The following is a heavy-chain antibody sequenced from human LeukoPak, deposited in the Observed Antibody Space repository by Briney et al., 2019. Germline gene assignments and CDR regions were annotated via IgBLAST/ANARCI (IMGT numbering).Heavy chain of an antibody. CDR1: GFTFSSYA. CDR2: ISGSGGST. CDR3: AKAASSSWYDDAFDI. J-gene: IGHJ3*02. V-gene: IGHV3-23*01. Sequence: GVSLRLSCAAPGFTFSSYAMSWVRQAPGKGLEWVSGISGSGGSTYYADSVKGRFTISRDNSKITLYLQMNSLRAEDTAVYYCAKAASSSWYDDAFDIWGQGTMVSVSS. D-gene: IGHD6-13*01.